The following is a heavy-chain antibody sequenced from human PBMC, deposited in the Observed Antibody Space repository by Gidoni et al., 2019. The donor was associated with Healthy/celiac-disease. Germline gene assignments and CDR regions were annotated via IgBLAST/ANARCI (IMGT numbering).Heavy chain of an antibody. D-gene: IGHD3-3*01. CDR2: IYYSGST. CDR1: GGSVSSGSYY. Sequence: VQLQESGPGLVKPSEPLSLPCTVSGGSVSSGSYYWSWLRQPPGKGLGWIGYIYYSGSTNYNTSLKSRVTISVDTSKNQFSLKLSSVTAADTAVYYCARAGYDFWSGYSDYWGQGTLVTVSS. V-gene: IGHV4-61*01. CDR3: ARAGYDFWSGYSDY. J-gene: IGHJ4*02.